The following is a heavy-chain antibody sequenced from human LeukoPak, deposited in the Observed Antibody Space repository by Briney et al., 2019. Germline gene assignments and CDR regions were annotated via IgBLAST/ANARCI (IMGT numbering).Heavy chain of an antibody. J-gene: IGHJ4*02. Sequence: GGSLRLSCAASGFTFSSYSMNWVRQAPGKGLEWVSAISGSGGSTYYADSVKGRFTISRDNSKNTLYLQMNSLRAEDTAVYYCAKDPGLLWFGESSFDYWGQGTLVTVSS. V-gene: IGHV3-23*01. D-gene: IGHD3-10*01. CDR3: AKDPGLLWFGESSFDY. CDR1: GFTFSSYS. CDR2: ISGSGGST.